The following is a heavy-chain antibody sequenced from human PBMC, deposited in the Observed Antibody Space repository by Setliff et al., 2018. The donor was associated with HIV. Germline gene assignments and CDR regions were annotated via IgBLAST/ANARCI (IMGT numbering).Heavy chain of an antibody. CDR3: ARLASTRDWYFDL. J-gene: IGHJ2*01. Sequence: SLSLTCTVSGGSISNSNYYWGWIRQPPGKGLEWVGSIYYIGTTYYNPSLKSRVTISIDTSKNDFSLKLTSVTAADTAMYYCARLASTRDWYFDLWGRGTLVTVSS. V-gene: IGHV4-39*02. CDR1: GGSISNSNYY. CDR2: IYYIGTT.